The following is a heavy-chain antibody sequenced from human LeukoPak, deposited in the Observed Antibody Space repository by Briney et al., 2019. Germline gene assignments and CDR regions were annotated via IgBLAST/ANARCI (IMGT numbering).Heavy chain of an antibody. J-gene: IGHJ4*02. Sequence: SVKVSCKASGYTFTSYYMHWVRQAPGQGLEWMGRIIPILGIANYAQKFQGRVTITADKSTRTAYMELSSLRSEDTAVYYCARGTRYSGYDSSFWGQGTLVTVSS. D-gene: IGHD5-12*01. CDR3: ARGTRYSGYDSSF. V-gene: IGHV1-69*04. CDR2: IIPILGIA. CDR1: GYTFTSYY.